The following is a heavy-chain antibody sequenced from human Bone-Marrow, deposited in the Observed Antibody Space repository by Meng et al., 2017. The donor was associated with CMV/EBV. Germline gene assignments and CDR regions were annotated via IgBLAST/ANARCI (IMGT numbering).Heavy chain of an antibody. CDR3: ARDLCGSGSYCFDY. CDR1: GYTFTGYY. Sequence: ASVKVSCKASGYTFTGYYMHWVRQAPGQGLEWMGWINPTGGDTNSAQKFQGRVTMTRDTSISTAYMELSSLRSDDTAVYYCARDLCGSGSYCFDYWGQGTLVTVSS. CDR2: INPTGGDT. J-gene: IGHJ4*02. V-gene: IGHV1-2*02. D-gene: IGHD3-10*01.